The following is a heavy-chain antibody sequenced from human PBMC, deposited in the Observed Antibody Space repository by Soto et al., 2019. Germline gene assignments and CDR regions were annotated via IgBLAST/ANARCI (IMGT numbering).Heavy chain of an antibody. CDR2: ISSSGGTI. V-gene: IGHV3-11*01. D-gene: IGHD5-18*01. CDR3: ARASSPRDPWLDY. Sequence: GGSLRLSCGASGFTFSDDYMSWIRQAPGKGLEWVSYISSSGGTIYYADSVKGRFTISRDNAKNSLFLQMNSLRADDTAVYYCARASSPRDPWLDYWGQGTLVTVSS. CDR1: GFTFSDDY. J-gene: IGHJ4*02.